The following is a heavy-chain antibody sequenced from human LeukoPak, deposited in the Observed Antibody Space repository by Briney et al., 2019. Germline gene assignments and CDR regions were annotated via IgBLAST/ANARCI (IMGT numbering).Heavy chain of an antibody. CDR1: GGSISSGGYY. D-gene: IGHD1-14*01. CDR3: ARVMKRTTLIYYYYMDV. J-gene: IGHJ6*03. CDR2: IYYSGST. V-gene: IGHV4-31*03. Sequence: SETLSLTCTVSGGSISSGGYYWSWIRQHPGKGLEWIGYIYYSGSTYYNPSLKSRVTISVDTSKNQFSLKLSSVTAADTAVYYSARVMKRTTLIYYYYMDVWGKGTTVNVSS.